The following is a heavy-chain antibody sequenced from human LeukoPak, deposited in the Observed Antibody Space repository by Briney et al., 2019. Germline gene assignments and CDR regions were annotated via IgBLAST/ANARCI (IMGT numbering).Heavy chain of an antibody. CDR3: AKDRGGGIVVVPAALDY. V-gene: IGHV3-23*01. D-gene: IGHD2-2*01. CDR2: ISGSGGST. J-gene: IGHJ4*02. CDR1: GFTFSSYA. Sequence: GGSLRLSCAASGFTFSSYAMSWVRQAPGKGLEWVSAISGSGGSTYYADSVKGRFTISRDSSKNTLYLQMNSLRAEDTAVYYCAKDRGGGIVVVPAALDYWGQGTLVTVSS.